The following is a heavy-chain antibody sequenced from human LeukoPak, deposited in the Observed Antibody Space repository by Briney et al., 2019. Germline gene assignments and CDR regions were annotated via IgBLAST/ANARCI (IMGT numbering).Heavy chain of an antibody. CDR3: ARAFYYDSSGSLDP. CDR2: IFFTGSI. Sequence: SETLSLTCTVSGDSISTSNYHWEWIRQPPGQGLEWIGSIFFTGSIYYNPSLQSRVTSSLDSSKNQFSVSLTSVTAADTAVYYCARAFYYDSSGSLDPWGQGILVTVSS. V-gene: IGHV4-39*07. CDR1: GDSISTSNYH. D-gene: IGHD3-22*01. J-gene: IGHJ5*02.